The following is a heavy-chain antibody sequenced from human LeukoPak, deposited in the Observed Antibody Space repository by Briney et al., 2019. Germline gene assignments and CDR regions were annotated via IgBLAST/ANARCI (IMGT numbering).Heavy chain of an antibody. CDR2: IYYSGST. V-gene: IGHV4-31*03. CDR1: GGSISSSSYY. CDR3: ARVGLYCSGGSCYSFDY. D-gene: IGHD2-15*01. Sequence: SETLSLTCTVSGGSISSSSYYWGWIRQHPGKGLEWIGYIYYSGSTYYNPSLKSRVTISVDTSKNQFSLKLSSVTAADTAVYYCARVGLYCSGGSCYSFDYWGQGTLVTVSS. J-gene: IGHJ4*02.